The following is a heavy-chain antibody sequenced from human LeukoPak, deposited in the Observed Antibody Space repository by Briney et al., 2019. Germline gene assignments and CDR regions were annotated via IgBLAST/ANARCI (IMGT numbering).Heavy chain of an antibody. V-gene: IGHV3-23*01. D-gene: IGHD1-26*01. CDR1: GFTFTSYA. CDR2: FSGSGGYT. J-gene: IGHJ4*02. CDR3: AKDSTVGGTKYFHY. Sequence: GGSLRLSCAASGFTFTSYAMSWVRQAPGKGLEWVSTFSGSGGYTYYGDSVKARFTISRDNSKNTLYLQMNSLRAEDTAVYYCAKDSTVGGTKYFHYWGQGTLVTVS.